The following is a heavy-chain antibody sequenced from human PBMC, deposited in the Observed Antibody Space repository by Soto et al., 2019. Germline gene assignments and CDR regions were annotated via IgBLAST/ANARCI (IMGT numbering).Heavy chain of an antibody. CDR3: ARVLRRDGYTQLIGY. CDR2: ISAYNGNT. CDR1: GYTFTSYG. Sequence: GASVKVSCKASGYTFTSYGISWVRQAPGQGLEWMGWISAYNGNTNYAQKLQGRVTMTTDTSTSTAYMELRGLRSDDTAVYYCARVLRRDGYTQLIGYWGQGTLVTVSS. V-gene: IGHV1-18*04. D-gene: IGHD1-1*01. J-gene: IGHJ4*02.